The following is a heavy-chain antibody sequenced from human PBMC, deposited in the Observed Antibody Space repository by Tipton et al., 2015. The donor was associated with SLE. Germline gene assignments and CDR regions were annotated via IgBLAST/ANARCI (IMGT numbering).Heavy chain of an antibody. V-gene: IGHV4-39*02. CDR3: AVNVVVKVQVDY. CDR2: IHFSGST. Sequence: TLSLTCTVSGGSITSSSYFWAWLRPPPGKGLEWIATIHFSGSTYFHPSLKSRASISADASKNHFSLKLNSVTAADTAVYYCAVNVVVKVQVDYWGPGALVTVSS. CDR1: GGSITSSSYF. J-gene: IGHJ4*02. D-gene: IGHD2-21*01.